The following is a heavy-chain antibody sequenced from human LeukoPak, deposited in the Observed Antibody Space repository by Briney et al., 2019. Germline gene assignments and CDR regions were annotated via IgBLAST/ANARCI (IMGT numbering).Heavy chain of an antibody. V-gene: IGHV3-9*01. J-gene: IGHJ3*02. CDR2: ISWNSGSI. D-gene: IGHD2-21*02. Sequence: GGSLRLSCAASGFTFDDYAMHWVRQAPGKGLEWVSGISWNSGSIGYADSVKGRFTISRDNAKNSLYLQMNSLRAEDTAVYYCAKGGGDFDAFDIWGQGTMVTVSS. CDR1: GFTFDDYA. CDR3: AKGGGDFDAFDI.